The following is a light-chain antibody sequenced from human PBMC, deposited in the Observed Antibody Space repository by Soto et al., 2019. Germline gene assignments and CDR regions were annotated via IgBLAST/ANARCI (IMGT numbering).Light chain of an antibody. CDR3: QSYDSSCGV. J-gene: IGLJ2*01. CDR1: SGSIASNH. Sequence: NFMLTQPRSVSESPGKTVTISSTRSSGSIASNHVQWYQQRPGSAPTTVISGDDKRPSGVPDRFSASIDSSSNSASLTISGLKTEYEADYYCQSYDSSCGVFGGGTKLTVL. CDR2: GDD. V-gene: IGLV6-57*03.